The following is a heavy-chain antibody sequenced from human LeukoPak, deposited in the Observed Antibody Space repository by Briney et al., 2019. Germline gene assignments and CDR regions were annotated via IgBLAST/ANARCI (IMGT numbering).Heavy chain of an antibody. J-gene: IGHJ4*02. CDR2: INHSGST. Sequence: SETLSLTCAVYGGSFSGYYWSWIRQPPGKGLEWIGEINHSGSTNYNPSLKSRVTISVDTSKNQFPLKLSSVTAADTAVYYCASGRGSSLEYWGQGTLVTVSS. V-gene: IGHV4-34*01. D-gene: IGHD2-15*01. CDR3: ASGRGSSLEY. CDR1: GGSFSGYY.